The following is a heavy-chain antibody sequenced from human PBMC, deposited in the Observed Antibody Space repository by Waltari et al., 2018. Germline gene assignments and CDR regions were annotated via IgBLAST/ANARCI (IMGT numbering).Heavy chain of an antibody. V-gene: IGHV4-59*08. J-gene: IGHJ3*02. Sequence: QVQLQESGPGLVKPSETLSLTCTVSGGSISSNYWSWIRQPPGKGLEWIGYIHHIWSTNYNPSSKSRVTISVDTSKNQFSLKLSSVTAADTAVYYCARAEYDYVWGSYRCAFDIWGQGTMVTVSS. CDR1: GGSISSNY. CDR3: ARAEYDYVWGSYRCAFDI. D-gene: IGHD3-16*02. CDR2: IHHIWST.